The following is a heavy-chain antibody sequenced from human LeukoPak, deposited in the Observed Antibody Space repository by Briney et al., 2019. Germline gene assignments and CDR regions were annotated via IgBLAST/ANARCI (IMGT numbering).Heavy chain of an antibody. CDR3: TRDLVTTPFDY. V-gene: IGHV3-23*01. CDR1: GFNFYNYA. CDR2: VRDSGDPT. J-gene: IGHJ4*02. Sequence: PGGSLRLSCAASGFNFYNYAMTWVRQAPGKGLEWVSTVRDSGDPTYYADSVRGRFTISRDNSKNALYLQMSSLRAEDTAVYYCTRDLVTTPFDYWGQGTLVTLSS. D-gene: IGHD5-12*01.